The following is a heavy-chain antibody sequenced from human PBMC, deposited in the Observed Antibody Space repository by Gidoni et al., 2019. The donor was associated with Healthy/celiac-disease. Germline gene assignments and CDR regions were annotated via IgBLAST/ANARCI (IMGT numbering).Heavy chain of an antibody. CDR1: GFTFGSYA. Sequence: EVQLLESGGGLFKPGGSLRLSCGASGFTFGSYAMSWVRQAPGKGLEWVSAISGIGGSTYYADSVKCRFTISRDNSKNTLYLQMNSLRAEDTAVYYCAKDSSGWYTSYYYYYMDVWGKGTTVTVSS. V-gene: IGHV3-23*01. CDR3: AKDSSGWYTSYYYYYMDV. D-gene: IGHD6-19*01. J-gene: IGHJ6*03. CDR2: ISGIGGST.